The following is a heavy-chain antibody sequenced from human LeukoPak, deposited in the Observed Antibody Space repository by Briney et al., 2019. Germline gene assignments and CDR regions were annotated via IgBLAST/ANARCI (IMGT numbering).Heavy chain of an antibody. V-gene: IGHV4-38-2*02. D-gene: IGHD4-17*01. CDR1: GYSISTAYY. CDR2: IYHSGNT. Sequence: SETLSLTCTVSGYSISTAYYWGWIRQPPGKGLEWIGSIYHSGNTYYNPSLKSRVTISVDTSKNQFSLKLNSVTAADTAVYYCARAGYGDSDFDYWGQGTLVTVSS. CDR3: ARAGYGDSDFDY. J-gene: IGHJ4*02.